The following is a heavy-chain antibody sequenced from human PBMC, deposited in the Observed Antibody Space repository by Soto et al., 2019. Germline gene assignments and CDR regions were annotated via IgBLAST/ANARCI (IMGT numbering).Heavy chain of an antibody. J-gene: IGHJ6*02. CDR1: GFTFSSYG. CDR3: AKDRLATVTSGYYYDRMDV. Sequence: QVQLVESGGGVVQPGRSLRLSCAASGFTFSSYGMHWVRQAPGKGLEWVAVISYDGSNKYYADSVKGRFTISRDNSKNPLYLPMNSLRAEDTAGYYGAKDRLATVTSGYYYDRMDVWGQGTTVTVSS. CDR2: ISYDGSNK. D-gene: IGHD4-17*01. V-gene: IGHV3-30*18.